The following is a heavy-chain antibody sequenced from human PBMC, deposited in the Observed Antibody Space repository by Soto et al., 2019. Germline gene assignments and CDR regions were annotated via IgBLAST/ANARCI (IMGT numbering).Heavy chain of an antibody. V-gene: IGHV4-34*01. J-gene: IGHJ6*02. CDR1: GGSFSGNY. CDR3: AKGNCYYGLDV. CDR2: FSDSGST. Sequence: QVQLQQWGAGLLKPSETLSLICAVYGGSFSGNYWSWIRQPPGKGLEWIGEFSDSGSTNYNPSLKSRVTTSEDVYRSQLSLKLSSVTAADTVFYHCAKGNCYYGLDVWGHWTTVCVSS.